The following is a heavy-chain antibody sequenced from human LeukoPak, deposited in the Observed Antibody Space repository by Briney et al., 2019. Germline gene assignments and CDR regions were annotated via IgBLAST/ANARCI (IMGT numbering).Heavy chain of an antibody. CDR3: ATVPYYDILTGSDDAFDI. Sequence: PGGSLRLSCAASGFTFSSYWMHWVRQAPGKGLVWVSRINSDGSSTSYADSVKGRFTISRDNAKNTLYLQMNSLRAEDTAVYYCATVPYYDILTGSDDAFDIWGQGTMVTVSS. CDR1: GFTFSSYW. CDR2: INSDGSST. D-gene: IGHD3-9*01. J-gene: IGHJ3*02. V-gene: IGHV3-74*01.